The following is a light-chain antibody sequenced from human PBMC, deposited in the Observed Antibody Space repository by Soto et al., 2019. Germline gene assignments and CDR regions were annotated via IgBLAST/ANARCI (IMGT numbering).Light chain of an antibody. Sequence: EIVLTQSPGTLSMSPGDGATLSCRASQSINRYLAWYQQKPGQAPRLVIYLASNRATDIPDRFSASGSGTDLTLTSSRLESEDFAVYYCQQYGSSSYAFGLGTKLEIK. CDR2: LAS. CDR3: QQYGSSSYA. CDR1: QSINRY. V-gene: IGKV3-20*01. J-gene: IGKJ2*01.